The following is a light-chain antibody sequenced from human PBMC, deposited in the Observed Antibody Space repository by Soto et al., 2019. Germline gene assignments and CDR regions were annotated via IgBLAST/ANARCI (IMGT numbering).Light chain of an antibody. J-gene: IGKJ4*01. CDR2: GVS. Sequence: DIQMTQSPSSLSASVGDRVTLTCRASQGINNLLAWFQQKPGKAPKSLIYGVSTLQSGVPSRFSGSGSGTEFTLSISSLQPEDFATYYCQQYKTYPLTFGGGTKVEIK. CDR3: QQYKTYPLT. V-gene: IGKV1-16*01. CDR1: QGINNL.